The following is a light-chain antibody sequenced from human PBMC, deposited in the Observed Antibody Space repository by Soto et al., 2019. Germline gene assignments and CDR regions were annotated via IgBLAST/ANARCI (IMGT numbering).Light chain of an antibody. Sequence: QSVLTQPPSVSAAPGQMVTISCSGSSSNIGNNYVSWYQQLPGTAPKLLIYENNKRPSGIPDRFSGSKSGTSATLGITGLQTGDEADYYCGTWDSSLSAGLFGGGTQLTVL. V-gene: IGLV1-51*02. J-gene: IGLJ2*01. CDR3: GTWDSSLSAGL. CDR2: ENN. CDR1: SSNIGNNY.